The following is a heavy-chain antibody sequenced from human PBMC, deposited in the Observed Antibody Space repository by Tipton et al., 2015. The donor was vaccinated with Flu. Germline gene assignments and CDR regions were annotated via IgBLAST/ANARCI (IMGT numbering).Heavy chain of an antibody. CDR2: IYYSGST. D-gene: IGHD6-13*01. Sequence: TLSLTCTVSGGSISSSAYYWGWIRQTPGKGLEWIGNIYYSGSTFYNPFLKSRVTISLDKSTNQFSLRLSSVTAADTAIYYCAIDDFGSSWYGYWGPGSLVTVSS. V-gene: IGHV4-39*07. J-gene: IGHJ4*02. CDR1: GGSISSSAYY. CDR3: AIDDFGSSWYGY.